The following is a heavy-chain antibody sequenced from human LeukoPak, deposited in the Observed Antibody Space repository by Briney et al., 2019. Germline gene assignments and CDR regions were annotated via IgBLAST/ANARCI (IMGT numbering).Heavy chain of an antibody. Sequence: ASVKVSCKASNSTFSGMSWVRQAPGQGLEWMGWIGAYSGDTHYAQKVQDRVTLTADTSTNTAFMELSSLRSEDTAVYYCARGDIWFSGYWGQGTLVTVSS. CDR1: NSTFSG. D-gene: IGHD3-10*01. CDR2: IGAYSGDT. J-gene: IGHJ4*02. CDR3: ARGDIWFSGY. V-gene: IGHV1-18*01.